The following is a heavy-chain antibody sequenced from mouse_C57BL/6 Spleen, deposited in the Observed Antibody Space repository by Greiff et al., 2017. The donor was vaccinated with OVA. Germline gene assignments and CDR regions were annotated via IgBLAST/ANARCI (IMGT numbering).Heavy chain of an antibody. CDR2: IDPETGGT. CDR3: TRLGLSDYDGDYYAMDY. CDR1: GYTFTDYE. D-gene: IGHD2-4*01. Sequence: QVQLQQSGAELVRPGASVTLSCKASGYTFTDYEMHWVKKTPVHGLEWIGAIDPETGGTAYNQKFKGKAILTADKSSSTAYMELRSLTSEDSAVYYCTRLGLSDYDGDYYAMDYWGQGTSVTVSS. V-gene: IGHV1-15*01. J-gene: IGHJ4*01.